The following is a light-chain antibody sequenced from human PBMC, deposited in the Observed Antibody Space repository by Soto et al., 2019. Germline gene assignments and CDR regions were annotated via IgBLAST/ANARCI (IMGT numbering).Light chain of an antibody. V-gene: IGKV3-20*01. CDR2: GAS. Sequence: IVLTQSPGTLSLSPGERATLSCRASQSVSSSYLAWYQQKPGQAPSLLIYGASSRATGIPDRFSGSGSGTDFPLTISRLEPEYFAVYYCQQYGSSPPITFGKGTRLEMK. J-gene: IGKJ5*01. CDR1: QSVSSSY. CDR3: QQYGSSPPIT.